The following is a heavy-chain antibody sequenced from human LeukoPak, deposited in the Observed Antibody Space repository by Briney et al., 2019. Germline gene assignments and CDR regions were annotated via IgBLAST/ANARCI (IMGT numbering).Heavy chain of an antibody. CDR3: ASPRSGYRYTFDY. CDR1: AASISNYY. D-gene: IGHD3-22*01. Sequence: SETLSLTCAVSAASISNYYWSWIRQAPGKGLEWIGYISTSGSTNYNPSLKSRVFISLDTSKNRFSLNLNFVTAADTAVYYCASPRSGYRYTFDYWGQGALVTVSS. J-gene: IGHJ4*02. V-gene: IGHV4-4*09. CDR2: ISTSGST.